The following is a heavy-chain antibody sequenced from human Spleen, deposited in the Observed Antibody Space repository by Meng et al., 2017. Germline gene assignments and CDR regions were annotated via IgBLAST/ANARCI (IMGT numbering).Heavy chain of an antibody. D-gene: IGHD5-24*01. CDR1: GFTFSSYE. CDR3: ARVGDGYNYAHWYFDL. V-gene: IGHV3-48*03. CDR2: MSSSGNTI. J-gene: IGHJ2*01. Sequence: SLKISCAASGFTFSSYEMNWVRQAPGKGLEWVSYMSSSGNTIYYADSVKGRFTISRDNAKNSLYLQMNSLRAEDTAVYYCARVGDGYNYAHWYFDLWGRGTLVTVSS.